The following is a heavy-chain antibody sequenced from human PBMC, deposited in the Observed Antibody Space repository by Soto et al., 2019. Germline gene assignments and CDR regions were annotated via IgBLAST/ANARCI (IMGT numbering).Heavy chain of an antibody. Sequence: QLQLQESGSGLVKPSQTLSLTCAVSGGSISSGGYSWSWIRQPPGKGLEWIGYIYHSGSTYYNPSLKSRVTRSVDRSKNQFSLKLSSVTAADTAVYYCARDRTYYDFWSGYYRNYGMDVWGQGTTVTVSS. V-gene: IGHV4-30-2*01. CDR3: ARDRTYYDFWSGYYRNYGMDV. CDR2: IYHSGST. D-gene: IGHD3-3*01. J-gene: IGHJ6*02. CDR1: GGSISSGGYS.